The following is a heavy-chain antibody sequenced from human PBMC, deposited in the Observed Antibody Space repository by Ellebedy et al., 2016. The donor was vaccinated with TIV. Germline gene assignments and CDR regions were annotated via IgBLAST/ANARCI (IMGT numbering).Heavy chain of an antibody. V-gene: IGHV1-18*04. CDR3: ARDQYSSSWYVTYYYYYYGMDV. J-gene: IGHJ6*02. CDR2: ISAYNGNT. D-gene: IGHD6-13*01. Sequence: ASVKVSCXASGYTFTSYGISWVRQAPGQGLEWMGWISAYNGNTNYAQKLQGRVIMTTDTSTSTAYMELRSLRSDDTAVYYCARDQYSSSWYVTYYYYYYGMDVWGQGTTVTVSS. CDR1: GYTFTSYG.